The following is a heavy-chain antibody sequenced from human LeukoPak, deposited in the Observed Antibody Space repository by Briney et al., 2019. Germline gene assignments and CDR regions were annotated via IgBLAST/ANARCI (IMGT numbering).Heavy chain of an antibody. J-gene: IGHJ3*01. CDR3: ARSASGYDP. V-gene: IGHV4-34*01. CDR1: GGSFSGYY. CDR2: INHSGST. Sequence: PSETLSLTCAVYGGSFSGYYWSWIRQPPGKGLEWIGEINHSGSTNYNPSLKSRVTISVDRSKNQFSLKLSSVTAADTAVYYCARSASGYDPWGQGTMVTVSS. D-gene: IGHD5-12*01.